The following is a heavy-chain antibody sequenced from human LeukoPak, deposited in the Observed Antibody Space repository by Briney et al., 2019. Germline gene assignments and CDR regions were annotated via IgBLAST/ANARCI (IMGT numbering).Heavy chain of an antibody. Sequence: GGSLRLSCTASGFTFGDYAMSWVRQAPGKGLDWVGFIRSKAYGGTTEYAASVKGRFTISRDDSKSIAYLQMNSLKTEDTAVYYCTRAGYSYGFFFDHWGQGTLVTVFS. V-gene: IGHV3-49*04. D-gene: IGHD5-18*01. J-gene: IGHJ4*02. CDR1: GFTFGDYA. CDR3: TRAGYSYGFFFDH. CDR2: IRSKAYGGTT.